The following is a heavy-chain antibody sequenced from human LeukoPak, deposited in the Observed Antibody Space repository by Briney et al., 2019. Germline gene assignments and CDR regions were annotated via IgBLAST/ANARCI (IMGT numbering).Heavy chain of an antibody. CDR1: GGTFSSYA. D-gene: IGHD1-26*01. Sequence: SVKVSCKASGGTFSSYAISWVRKAPGQGLECMGGIIPIFGTANYAHKFQGRVTITTDESTSTAYMELSSLRSEDTAVYYCASPKAGYSGSYHYYFDYWGQGTLVTVSS. V-gene: IGHV1-69*05. J-gene: IGHJ4*02. CDR3: ASPKAGYSGSYHYYFDY. CDR2: IIPIFGTA.